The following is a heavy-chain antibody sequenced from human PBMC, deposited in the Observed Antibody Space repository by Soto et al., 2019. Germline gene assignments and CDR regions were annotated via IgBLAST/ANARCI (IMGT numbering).Heavy chain of an antibody. CDR2: IWYDGSHT. CDR3: ARGGSLRTYYYYYAMDV. J-gene: IGHJ6*02. CDR1: GFTFSTYG. D-gene: IGHD3-3*01. V-gene: IGHV3-33*01. Sequence: QVQLVESGGGVVQPGRSLRLSCAASGFTFSTYGMHWVRQAPGKGLEWVSIIWYDGSHTYYADSVKGRFTISRDNSKNTLYLQMNSRRAEDTAVYYCARGGSLRTYYYYYAMDVWAQGTTVTVSS.